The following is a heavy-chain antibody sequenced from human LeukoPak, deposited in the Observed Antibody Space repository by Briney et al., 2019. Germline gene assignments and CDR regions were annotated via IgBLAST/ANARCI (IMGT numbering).Heavy chain of an antibody. CDR1: GFTFNNYW. V-gene: IGHV3-7*01. D-gene: IGHD1-26*01. CDR3: ARQVSREGHFDY. Sequence: GGSLRLSCAASGFTFNNYWLNWVRQGPGKGLEWVAHIKEDASQKYYVGSVEGRFTISRDNAKNSLYLQMNSLRGEDTAVYFCARQVSREGHFDYWGQGALVTVSS. J-gene: IGHJ4*02. CDR2: IKEDASQK.